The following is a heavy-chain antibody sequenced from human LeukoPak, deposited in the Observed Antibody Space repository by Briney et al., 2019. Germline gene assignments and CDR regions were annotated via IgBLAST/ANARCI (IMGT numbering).Heavy chain of an antibody. CDR3: ARTGITMVRGVIITHDY. V-gene: IGHV4-34*01. CDR1: GGSFSGYY. J-gene: IGHJ4*02. Sequence: SETLSLTCAVYGGSFSGYYWSWIRQRPGKGLEWIGEINHSGSTNYNPSPKSRVTISVDTSKNQFSLKLSSVTAADTAVYYCARTGITMVRGVIITHDYWGQGTLVTVSS. CDR2: INHSGST. D-gene: IGHD3-10*01.